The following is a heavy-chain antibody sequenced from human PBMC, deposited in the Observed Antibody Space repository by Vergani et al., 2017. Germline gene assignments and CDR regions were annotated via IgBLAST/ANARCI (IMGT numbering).Heavy chain of an antibody. D-gene: IGHD6-6*01. V-gene: IGHV4-59*01. CDR2: IYYSGST. CDR3: ARVEQLVYY. J-gene: IGHJ4*02. CDR1: GGSISSYY. Sequence: QVQLQESGPGLVKPSETLSLTCTVSGGSISSYYWSWIRQPPGKGLEWIGYIYYSGSTNYNPSLKSRVTISVDTSKNQFSLKLSSVTAADTAVYYCARVEQLVYYWGQGTLVTVSS.